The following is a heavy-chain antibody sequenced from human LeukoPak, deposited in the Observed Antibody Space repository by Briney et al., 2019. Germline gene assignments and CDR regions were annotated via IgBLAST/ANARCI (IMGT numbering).Heavy chain of an antibody. CDR3: ARDEQWLVHYYYGMDV. CDR1: GYTFTSYG. Sequence: ASVKVSCKASGYTFTSYGITWVRQAPGQGLEWMGWISAYNDNTNYAQKFQGRVTMTTDTSTSTAYMELRSLRSDDTAVYYCARDEQWLVHYYYGMDVWGQGTTVTVSS. J-gene: IGHJ6*02. CDR2: ISAYNDNT. D-gene: IGHD6-19*01. V-gene: IGHV1-18*01.